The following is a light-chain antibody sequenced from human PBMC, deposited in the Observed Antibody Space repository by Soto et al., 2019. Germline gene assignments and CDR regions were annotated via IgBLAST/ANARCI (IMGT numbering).Light chain of an antibody. CDR3: QQYGGSPLVT. CDR1: QSVSSSS. J-gene: IGKJ2*01. Sequence: EIVLTQSSGILSLSPGERATLSCRASQSVSSSSLAWYQQKPGQAPRLLVYGASSRATGIPDRFSGSGSGTDFTLTISRLEPEDFAVYYCQQYGGSPLVTFGQGTKLEIK. CDR2: GAS. V-gene: IGKV3-20*01.